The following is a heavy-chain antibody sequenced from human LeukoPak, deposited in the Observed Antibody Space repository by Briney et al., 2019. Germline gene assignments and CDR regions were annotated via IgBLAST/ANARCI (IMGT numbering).Heavy chain of an antibody. CDR2: VTWDGGST. CDR3: AKDLSSGWYIFDY. CDR1: GFTFSSYA. V-gene: IGHV3-23*01. Sequence: GGSLRLSCAASGFTFSSYAMNWVRQAPGKGLEWVSTVTWDGGSTYYADSVKGRFTISRDNSKNTLYLQMNSLGAEDTAVYYCAKDLSSGWYIFDYWGQGTLVTVSS. D-gene: IGHD6-19*01. J-gene: IGHJ4*02.